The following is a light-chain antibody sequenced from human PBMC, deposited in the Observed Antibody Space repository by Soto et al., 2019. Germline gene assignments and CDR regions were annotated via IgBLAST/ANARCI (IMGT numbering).Light chain of an antibody. CDR2: EVS. V-gene: IGLV2-8*01. J-gene: IGLJ2*01. CDR3: SSYAGAQRV. Sequence: QSALTQPPSASGSPGQSVTISCTGTSSDVGGYNYVSWYQQHPGKAPKLMIYEVSKRPSGVPDRFSGSKSGNTASLTVSGLQAEDEADYYCSSYAGAQRVFGEGTKVTVL. CDR1: SSDVGGYNY.